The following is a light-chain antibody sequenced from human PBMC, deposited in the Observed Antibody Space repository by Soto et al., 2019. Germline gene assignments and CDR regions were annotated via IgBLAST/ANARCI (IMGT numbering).Light chain of an antibody. V-gene: IGLV4-60*02. Sequence: QPVLTQSSSASASLGSSVKLTCTLSSGHSSYIIAWHQQQPGKAPRYLMKLEGSGSYNKGSGVPDRFSGSSSGADRYLTISYLQFEDEAHYYCETWDSNTNWVFGGGTELTVL. J-gene: IGLJ3*02. CDR1: SGHSSYI. CDR2: LEGSGSY. CDR3: ETWDSNTNWV.